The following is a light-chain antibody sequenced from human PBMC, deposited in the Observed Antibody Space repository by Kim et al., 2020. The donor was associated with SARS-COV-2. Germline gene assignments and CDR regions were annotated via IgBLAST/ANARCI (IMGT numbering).Light chain of an antibody. V-gene: IGKV3-11*01. CDR3: QQRKDWPLT. J-gene: IGKJ4*01. CDR1: QSINTY. Sequence: WFPGERATLSCRASQSINTYLAWYQQKPGQSPRLLIYDASDRATGIPARFSGSGSGTDFTLTISTLEPEDFAVYYCQQRKDWPLTFGGGTKVDIK. CDR2: DAS.